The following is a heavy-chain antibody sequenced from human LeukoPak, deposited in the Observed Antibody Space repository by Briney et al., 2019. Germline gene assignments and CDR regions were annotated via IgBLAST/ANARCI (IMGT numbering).Heavy chain of an antibody. Sequence: GSVKVSCMASGYTFTSYDINWVRQATGQGLEWMGWIRAYNGNTNYAQKLQGRVTMTTDTTTSTAYMELKRLRSDDTAVYYCARDNYDGSGGYDYWGQGTLVTVSS. CDR2: IRAYNGNT. D-gene: IGHD3-22*01. CDR1: GYTFTSYD. CDR3: ARDNYDGSGGYDY. V-gene: IGHV1-18*01. J-gene: IGHJ4*02.